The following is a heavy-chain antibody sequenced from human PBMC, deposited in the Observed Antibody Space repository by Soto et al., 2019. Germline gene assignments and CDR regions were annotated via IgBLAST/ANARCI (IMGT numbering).Heavy chain of an antibody. CDR3: AAGASYSSCWYAGYYYGMDV. D-gene: IGHD6-19*01. J-gene: IGHJ6*02. V-gene: IGHV1-58*01. Sequence: SVHVSCKSSGFTFTSSAVQWVRHARGQRLEWIGWIVVGSGNTNYAQKFQERVTITRDMSTSTAYMELSSLRSEDTAVYYCAAGASYSSCWYAGYYYGMDVWGQ. CDR2: IVVGSGNT. CDR1: GFTFTSSA.